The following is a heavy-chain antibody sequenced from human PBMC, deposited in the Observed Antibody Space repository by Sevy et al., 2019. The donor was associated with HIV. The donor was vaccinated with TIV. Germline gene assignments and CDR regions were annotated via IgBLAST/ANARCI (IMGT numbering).Heavy chain of an antibody. CDR1: GFTVSSNY. Sequence: GGSLRLSCAASGFTVSSNYMSWVRQAPGKGLEWVSVIYSGGSTYYADSVKGRFTISGDNSKNTQYPQMNSLRAEDTAVYYCARDRGYYDSSGSRRYDYYGMDVWGQGTTVTVSS. CDR2: IYSGGST. J-gene: IGHJ6*02. D-gene: IGHD3-22*01. V-gene: IGHV3-53*01. CDR3: ARDRGYYDSSGSRRYDYYGMDV.